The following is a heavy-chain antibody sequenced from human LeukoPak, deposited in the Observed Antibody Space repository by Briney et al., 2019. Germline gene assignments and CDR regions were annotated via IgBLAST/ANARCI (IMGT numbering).Heavy chain of an antibody. J-gene: IGHJ4*02. D-gene: IGHD3-16*01. Sequence: SETLSLTCTVSGGSISSYYWSWIRQPAGKGLEWIGRIYTSGSTNYNPSLKSRVTMSVDTSKNQFSLKLSSVTAADTAVYYCARASVRSYDYVWGSYPGYFDYWGQGTLVTVSS. V-gene: IGHV4-4*07. CDR2: IYTSGST. CDR1: GGSISSYY. CDR3: ARASVRSYDYVWGSYPGYFDY.